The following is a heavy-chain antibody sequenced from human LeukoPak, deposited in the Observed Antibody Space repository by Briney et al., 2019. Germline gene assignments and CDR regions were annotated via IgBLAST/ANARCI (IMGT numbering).Heavy chain of an antibody. CDR2: IYSGGST. Sequence: GGSLRLSCAASGFTVSNNCMTWVRQAPGKGLEWVSIIYSGGSTYYADSVKGRFTISRDNSKNTLYLQMNSLRAEDTAVYYCARAPPPCDGGQGTLVTVSS. D-gene: IGHD2-21*02. V-gene: IGHV3-53*01. J-gene: IGHJ4*02. CDR3: ARAPPPCD. CDR1: GFTVSNNC.